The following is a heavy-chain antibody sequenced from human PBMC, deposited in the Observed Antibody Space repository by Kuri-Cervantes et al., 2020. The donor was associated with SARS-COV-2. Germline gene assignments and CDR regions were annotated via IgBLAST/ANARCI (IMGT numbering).Heavy chain of an antibody. Sequence: ASVKVSCKASGYTFTSYDINWVRQATGQGLEWMGWMNPNSGNTGYAQKFQGRVTITRNTSISTAYMELSSLRSEDTAVYYCARAFWGGDKWLAPKEHAFDIWGQGTMVTVSS. J-gene: IGHJ3*02. D-gene: IGHD6-19*01. CDR2: MNPNSGNT. CDR1: GYTFTSYD. CDR3: ARAFWGGDKWLAPKEHAFDI. V-gene: IGHV1-8*03.